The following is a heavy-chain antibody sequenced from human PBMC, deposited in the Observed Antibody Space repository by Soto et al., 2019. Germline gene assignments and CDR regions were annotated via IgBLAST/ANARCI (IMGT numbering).Heavy chain of an antibody. CDR2: IYSGGST. Sequence: EVQLVESGGGLVQPGGSLRLSCAASGFTVSSNYMSWVRQAPGKGLEWVSVIYSGGSTYYADSVKGRFPISRDNSNNTLYLQMHSLRAEDTAVYYCARHVDCDYGAPRLYFDLWGRGTLVAVSS. CDR3: ARHVDCDYGAPRLYFDL. D-gene: IGHD4-17*01. J-gene: IGHJ2*01. V-gene: IGHV3-66*04. CDR1: GFTVSSNY.